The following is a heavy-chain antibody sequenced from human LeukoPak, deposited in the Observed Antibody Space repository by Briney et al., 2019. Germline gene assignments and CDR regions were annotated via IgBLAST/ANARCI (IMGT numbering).Heavy chain of an antibody. CDR2: IIPIFGTA. CDR1: GGTFSSYA. V-gene: IGHV1-69*13. CDR3: ARDADSGYDSAYLRFDY. Sequence: SVKVSCKASGGTFSSYAISWVLQAPGQGLEWMGGIIPIFGTANYAQKFQGRVTITADESTSTAYMELSSLRSEDTAVYYCARDADSGYDSAYLRFDYWGQGTLVTVSS. D-gene: IGHD5-12*01. J-gene: IGHJ4*02.